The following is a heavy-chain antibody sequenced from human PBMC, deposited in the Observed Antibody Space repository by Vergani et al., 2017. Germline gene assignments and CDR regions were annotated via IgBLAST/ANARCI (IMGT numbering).Heavy chain of an antibody. CDR3: AKNGEAMVRGVIHYFDY. V-gene: IGHV3-23*01. J-gene: IGHJ4*02. D-gene: IGHD3-10*01. CDR2: ISGSGGST. CDR1: GFTFSSYA. Sequence: EVQLLESGGGLVQPGGSLRLSCAASGFTFSSYAMSWVRQAPGKGLEWVSAISGSGGSTYYADSVKGRFTISRDSSKNTLYLQMNSLRAEDTAVYYCAKNGEAMVRGVIHYFDYWGQGTLVTVSS.